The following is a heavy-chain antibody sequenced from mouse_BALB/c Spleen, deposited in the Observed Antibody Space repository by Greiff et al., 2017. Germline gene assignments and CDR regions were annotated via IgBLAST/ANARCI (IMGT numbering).Heavy chain of an antibody. J-gene: IGHJ3*01. CDR1: GFIFSSFG. D-gene: IGHD1-1*01. Sequence: EVQGVESGGGLVQPGGSRKLSCAASGFIFSSFGMHWVRQAPEKGLEWVAYISSGSSTIYYADTVKGRFTISRDNPKNTLFLQMTSLRSEDTAMYYCARSYGDWFAYWGQGTLVTVSA. CDR2: ISSGSSTI. V-gene: IGHV5-17*02. CDR3: ARSYGDWFAY.